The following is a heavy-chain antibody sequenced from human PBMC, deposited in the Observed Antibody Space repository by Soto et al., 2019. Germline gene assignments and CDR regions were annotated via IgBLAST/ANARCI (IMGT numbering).Heavy chain of an antibody. CDR2: IRNKPTSYTT. CDR1: GFTFSDHY. D-gene: IGHD7-27*01. V-gene: IGHV3-72*01. J-gene: IGHJ6*03. CDR3: ARGPGVHPYYYYYMDV. Sequence: EVQLVESGGGLVQPGGSLRLSCAASGFTFSDHYMDWVRQAPGKGLEWVGRIRNKPTSYTTEYAASVKGRFTISRDDSKNSLYLQMSSLKTEDTAVSYCARGPGVHPYYYYYMDVWGNGTTVTVSS.